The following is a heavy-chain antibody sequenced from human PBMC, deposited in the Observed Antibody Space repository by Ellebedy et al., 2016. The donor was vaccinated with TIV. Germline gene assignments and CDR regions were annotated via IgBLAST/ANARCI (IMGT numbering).Heavy chain of an antibody. D-gene: IGHD3-9*01. J-gene: IGHJ3*02. CDR3: ARTPRYFDWLGAFDI. Sequence: ASVKVSXXASGYTFTSYGISWVRQAPGQGLEWMGWISAYNGNTNYAQKLQGRVTMTTDTSTSTAYMELSSLRSEDTAVYYCARTPRYFDWLGAFDIWGQGTMVTVSS. CDR2: ISAYNGNT. CDR1: GYTFTSYG. V-gene: IGHV1-18*04.